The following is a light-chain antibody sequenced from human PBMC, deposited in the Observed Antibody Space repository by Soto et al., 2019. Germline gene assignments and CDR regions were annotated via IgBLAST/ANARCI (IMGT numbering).Light chain of an antibody. J-gene: IGKJ1*01. Sequence: DIQMTQSPSSLSASVGDRVTIACRARQNIYNFLNWYQQKPGKAPELLIFTASTLQSGVPSRFSGSGSGTDFTLTISNLQPEDFATYYCQQSYSTPPWTFGPGTKVDIK. CDR1: QNIYNF. CDR2: TAS. CDR3: QQSYSTPPWT. V-gene: IGKV1-39*01.